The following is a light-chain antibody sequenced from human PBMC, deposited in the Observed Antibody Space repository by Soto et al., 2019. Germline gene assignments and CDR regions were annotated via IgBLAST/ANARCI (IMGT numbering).Light chain of an antibody. J-gene: IGKJ4*01. V-gene: IGKV3-15*01. CDR2: DAS. CDR1: QSVNSN. Sequence: EIVMTQSPATLSVSPGERATLSCRASQSVNSNLAWYRQKPGQAPRLLISDASTRDTGVPARFSGSGSGTEFTLTISSLQSEDSGIYYCQQYNFWPQLTFGGGTKVEIK. CDR3: QQYNFWPQLT.